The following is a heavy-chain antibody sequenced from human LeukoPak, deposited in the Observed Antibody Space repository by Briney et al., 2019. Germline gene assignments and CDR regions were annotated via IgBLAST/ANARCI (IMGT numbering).Heavy chain of an antibody. CDR1: GFTFSRYS. CDR2: ISSSGSYI. D-gene: IGHD3-22*01. CDR3: ARESSDSRGYSEYYFDY. Sequence: PGGSLRLSCAASGFTFSRYSMNWVRQAPEKGLEWVSSISSSGSYIYYADSVKGRFTISRDNAKNSLYLQMNSLRAEDTAVYYCARESSDSRGYSEYYFDYWGQGTLVTVSS. V-gene: IGHV3-21*01. J-gene: IGHJ4*02.